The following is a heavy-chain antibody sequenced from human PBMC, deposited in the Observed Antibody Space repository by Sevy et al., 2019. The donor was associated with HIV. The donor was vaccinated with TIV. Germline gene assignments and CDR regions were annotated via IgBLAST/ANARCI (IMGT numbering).Heavy chain of an antibody. CDR2: INHSGAT. CDR1: GGSFSGHS. D-gene: IGHD3-3*01. V-gene: IGHV4-34*01. J-gene: IGHJ4*02. CDR3: ARDVARFLEWYYSYPFDS. Sequence: SETLSLTCAVYGGSFSGHSWTWIRQAPGRGLEWIGSINHSGATKYNPSLKSRVTLSSDTSKNQVSLRLTSLTTADTAVYYCARDVARFLEWYYSYPFDSWGQGTRVTISS.